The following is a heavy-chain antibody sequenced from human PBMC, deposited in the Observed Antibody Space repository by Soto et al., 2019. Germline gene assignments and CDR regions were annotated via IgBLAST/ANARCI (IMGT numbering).Heavy chain of an antibody. D-gene: IGHD5-12*01. Sequence: SETLSLTCTVSGGSISSYYWSWIRQPPGKGLEWIGYIYYSGSTNYNPSLKSRVTISVDTSKNQFSLKLSSVTAADTAVYYCARGRERWLQLRIFYLDYWGQGTLVTVSS. CDR1: GGSISSYY. V-gene: IGHV4-59*01. CDR3: ARGRERWLQLRIFYLDY. J-gene: IGHJ4*02. CDR2: IYYSGST.